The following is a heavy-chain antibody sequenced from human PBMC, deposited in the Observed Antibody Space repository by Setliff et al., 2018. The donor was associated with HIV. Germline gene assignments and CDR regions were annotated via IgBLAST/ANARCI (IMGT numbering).Heavy chain of an antibody. CDR2: VYTTGSA. V-gene: IGHV4-61*09. CDR1: GGSISSGNYY. Sequence: ASETLSLTCNVSGGSISSGNYYWSWIRQPAGKGLEWIGHVYTTGSASYNPSLESRVTILEALSKTQFSLNLDSVTAADTAGYFCARALAGGSGWDYFDLWGPGTLVTVSS. CDR3: ARALAGGSGWDYFDL. D-gene: IGHD6-19*01. J-gene: IGHJ4*02.